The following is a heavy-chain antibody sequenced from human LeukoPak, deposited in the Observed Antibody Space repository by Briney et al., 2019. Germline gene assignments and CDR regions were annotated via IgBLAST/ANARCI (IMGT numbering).Heavy chain of an antibody. CDR1: GFTFSSYA. CDR3: AKDLEDLDYYGSGGFDY. CDR2: ISYDGRNK. J-gene: IGHJ4*02. D-gene: IGHD3-10*01. V-gene: IGHV3-30*04. Sequence: PGGSLRLSCAASGFTFSSYAVHWVRPAPGKGLEWVAVISYDGRNKYYADSVKGRFTISRDNSKNTLYLQMNSLRAEDTAVYYCAKDLEDLDYYGSGGFDYWGQGTLVTVSS.